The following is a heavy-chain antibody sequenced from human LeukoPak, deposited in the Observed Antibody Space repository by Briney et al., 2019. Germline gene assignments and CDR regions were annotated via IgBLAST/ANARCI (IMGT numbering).Heavy chain of an antibody. J-gene: IGHJ3*02. CDR2: ISSSSSYI. Sequence: PGGSLRLSCAASGFTFSSYAMNWVRQAPGKGLEWVSSISSSSSYIYYADSVKGRFTISRDNAKNSLYLQMNSLRAEDTAVYYCARGPEWVSGAFDIWGQGTMVTVSS. CDR3: ARGPEWVSGAFDI. D-gene: IGHD2-8*01. V-gene: IGHV3-21*01. CDR1: GFTFSSYA.